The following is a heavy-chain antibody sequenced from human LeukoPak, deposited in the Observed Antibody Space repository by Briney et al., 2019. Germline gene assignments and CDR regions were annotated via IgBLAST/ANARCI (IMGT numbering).Heavy chain of an antibody. J-gene: IGHJ4*02. V-gene: IGHV5-51*01. CDR3: ARRVYYGDYGFDY. D-gene: IGHD4-17*01. CDR2: IYSGDSDT. Sequence: GESLTISCKTSGYMFTTYRIGWVRQVPGEGLEWMGIIYSGDSDTTYSPAFQGQVTISVDKSITTAYLHWSSLKASDTAVYYCARRVYYGDYGFDYWGQGTLVTVSS. CDR1: GYMFTTYR.